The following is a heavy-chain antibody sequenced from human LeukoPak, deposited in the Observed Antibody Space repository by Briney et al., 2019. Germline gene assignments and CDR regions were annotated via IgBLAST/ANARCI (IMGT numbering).Heavy chain of an antibody. CDR3: ARTRMDRLRLGELSSRGAFDI. Sequence: PSETLSLTCAVYGGSFSGYYWSWIRQPPGKGLEWIGEINHSGSTNYNPSLKSRVTISVDTSKNQFSLKLSSVTAADTAVYYCARTRMDRLRLGELSSRGAFDIWGQGTMVTVSS. D-gene: IGHD3-16*02. CDR1: GGSFSGYY. V-gene: IGHV4-34*01. J-gene: IGHJ3*02. CDR2: INHSGST.